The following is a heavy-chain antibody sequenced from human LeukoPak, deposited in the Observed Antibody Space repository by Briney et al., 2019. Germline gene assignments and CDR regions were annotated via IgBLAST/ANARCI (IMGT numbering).Heavy chain of an antibody. J-gene: IGHJ5*02. CDR3: ARERSRFDP. V-gene: IGHV4-59*01. CDR2: IYYSVTT. CDR1: GGSISSYY. Sequence: PSETLSLTCTVSGGSISSYYWSWIRQPPGKGLEWIGYIYYSVTTIYNPSLKSRVTMSLDTSKNQFSLKLTSVTAADTAVYYCARERSRFDPWGQGTLVTVSS.